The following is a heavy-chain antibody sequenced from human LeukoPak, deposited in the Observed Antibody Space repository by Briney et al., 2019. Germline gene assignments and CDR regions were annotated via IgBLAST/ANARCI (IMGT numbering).Heavy chain of an antibody. CDR2: IYYSGST. V-gene: IGHV4-59*12. D-gene: IGHD6-6*01. CDR3: ARTRGIAARRDRRFDP. Sequence: NSSETLSLTCTVSGGSISSYYWSWIRQPPGKGLEWIGYIYYSGSTNYNPSLKSRVTISVDTSKNQFSLKLSSVTAADTAVYYCARTRGIAARRDRRFDPWGQGTLVTVSS. CDR1: GGSISSYY. J-gene: IGHJ5*02.